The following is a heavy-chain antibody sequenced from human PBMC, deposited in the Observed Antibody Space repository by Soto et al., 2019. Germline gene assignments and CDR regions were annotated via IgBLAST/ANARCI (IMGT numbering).Heavy chain of an antibody. D-gene: IGHD2-15*01. CDR3: ARDPSLGYCSGGSCSTNWFDP. J-gene: IGHJ5*02. Sequence: QVQLVQSGAEVKKPGSSVKVSCKASGGTFSSYTISWVRQAPGQGLEWMGRIIPILGIANYAQKFQGRVTITADKSTSTAYMELSSLRSEDTAVYYCARDPSLGYCSGGSCSTNWFDPWGQGTLVTVSS. V-gene: IGHV1-69*08. CDR2: IIPILGIA. CDR1: GGTFSSYT.